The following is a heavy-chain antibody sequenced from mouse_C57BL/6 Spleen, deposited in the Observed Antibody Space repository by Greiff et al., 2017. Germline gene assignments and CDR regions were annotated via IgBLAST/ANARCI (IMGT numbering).Heavy chain of an antibody. Sequence: VQLKQPGAELVMPGASVKLSCKASGYTFTSYWMHWVKQRPGQGLEWIGDIDPSDSYTNYNQKFKGKSTLTVDKSSSTAYMQLSSLTSEDSAVYYCARRELGRIYYFDYWGQGTTLTVSS. D-gene: IGHD4-1*01. J-gene: IGHJ2*01. CDR3: ARRELGRIYYFDY. CDR2: IDPSDSYT. CDR1: GYTFTSYW. V-gene: IGHV1-69*01.